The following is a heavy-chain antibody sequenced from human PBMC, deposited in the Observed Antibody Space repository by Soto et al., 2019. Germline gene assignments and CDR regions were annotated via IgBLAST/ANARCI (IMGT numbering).Heavy chain of an antibody. CDR1: GYSFTSYW. CDR2: IDPSDSYS. V-gene: IGHV5-10-1*01. CDR3: ARGVRGEYYDFWSGYYTEYGMDV. J-gene: IGHJ6*02. Sequence: GESLKISCRGSGYSFTSYWISWVCQMPWQGLEWMGRIDPSDSYSNYSPSFQGHVTISADKSISTAYLQWSSLKASDTAMYYCARGVRGEYYDFWSGYYTEYGMDVWGQGTTVTVSS. D-gene: IGHD3-3*01.